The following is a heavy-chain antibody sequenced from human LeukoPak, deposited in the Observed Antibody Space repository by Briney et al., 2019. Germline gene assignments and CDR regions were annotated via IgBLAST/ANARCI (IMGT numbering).Heavy chain of an antibody. J-gene: IGHJ4*02. D-gene: IGHD3-22*01. Sequence: ASVKVSCKASGYTFTTYYMHWVRQAPGQGLEWMGIINPSGGSTSYAQKFQGRVTMTRDTSTSTVYMELSSLRSEDTAVYYCARAYYDSSGYYLFDYWGQGTLVTVSS. CDR1: GYTFTTYY. CDR2: INPSGGST. CDR3: ARAYYDSSGYYLFDY. V-gene: IGHV1-46*01.